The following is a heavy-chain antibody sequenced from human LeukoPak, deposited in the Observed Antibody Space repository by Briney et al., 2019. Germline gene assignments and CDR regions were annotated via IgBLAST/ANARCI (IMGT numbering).Heavy chain of an antibody. CDR2: IGGTDGTT. J-gene: IGHJ4*02. Sequence: GGSQRLSCVASGFIFRNYVMNWVRQAPGKGLEWVSAIGGTDGTTFYADSVKGRFTISRDNSKNTLYLEMNSLRAEDTAIYYCTKRIDASWTYYIDYWGQGALVTVSS. CDR1: GFIFRNYV. V-gene: IGHV3-23*01. CDR3: TKRIDASWTYYIDY. D-gene: IGHD3-10*01.